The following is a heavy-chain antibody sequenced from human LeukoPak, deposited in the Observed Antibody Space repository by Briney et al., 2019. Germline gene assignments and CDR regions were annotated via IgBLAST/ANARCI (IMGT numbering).Heavy chain of an antibody. D-gene: IGHD6-19*01. V-gene: IGHV3-7*01. Sequence: GGSLRLSCAASGFTFSSDWMSWVRQAQGKGLESVANIKQDGSEKYYVDSVKGRFTISRDNAKNSLYLQMNSLRAEDTAVYYCARQLGYSSGWYDEDYFDYWGQGTLVTVSS. CDR1: GFTFSSDW. J-gene: IGHJ4*02. CDR2: IKQDGSEK. CDR3: ARQLGYSSGWYDEDYFDY.